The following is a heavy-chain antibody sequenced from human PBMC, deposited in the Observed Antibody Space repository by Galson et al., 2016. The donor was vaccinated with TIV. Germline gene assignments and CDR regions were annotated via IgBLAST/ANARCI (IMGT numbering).Heavy chain of an antibody. J-gene: IGHJ4*02. D-gene: IGHD1-1*01. CDR2: ISHDGNNK. CDR3: TRDGRGNWKYVGYFDS. Sequence: SLRLSCAASGFTFDSYTFHWVRQTPGKGLEWVAIISHDGNNKDFADSVQGRFTISRDSSKSTVFLQLNSLRLVDTAVYYCTRDGRGNWKYVGYFDSWGQGTLVTVSS. CDR1: GFTFDSYT. V-gene: IGHV3-30-3*01.